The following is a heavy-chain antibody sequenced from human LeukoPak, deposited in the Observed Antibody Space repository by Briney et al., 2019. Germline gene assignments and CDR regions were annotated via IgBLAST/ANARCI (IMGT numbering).Heavy chain of an antibody. V-gene: IGHV3-74*01. CDR3: ARELLYYYGSGTDGDWFDP. J-gene: IGHJ5*02. D-gene: IGHD3-10*01. CDR1: GFTFSSYW. Sequence: GGSLRLSCAASGFTFSSYWMHWVRQAPGKGLVWVSRINTDGSSTSYADSVKGRFTIPRDNAKNTLYLQMNSLRAEDTAVYYCARELLYYYGSGTDGDWFDPWGQGTLVTVSS. CDR2: INTDGSST.